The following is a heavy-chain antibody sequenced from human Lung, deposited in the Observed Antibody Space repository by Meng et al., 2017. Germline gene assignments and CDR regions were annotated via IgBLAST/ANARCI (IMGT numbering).Heavy chain of an antibody. V-gene: IGHV1-46*01. CDR1: GYDFTTYY. Sequence: ASVKVSCKASGYDFTTYYIHWVRQAPGQGLEWMAIINPGGSNTTYAQRFQGRLTMTWDTSTSTVYMELSSLRSEDTAVYFCARAGSSRPPPRDYWGQGTLVTVSS. CDR2: INPGGSNT. J-gene: IGHJ4*02. D-gene: IGHD3-10*01. CDR3: ARAGSSRPPPRDY.